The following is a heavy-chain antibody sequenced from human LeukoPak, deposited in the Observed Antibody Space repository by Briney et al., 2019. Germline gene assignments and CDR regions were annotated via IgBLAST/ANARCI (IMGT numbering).Heavy chain of an antibody. Sequence: PGGSLRLSCAASGFTFSSYAMHWVRQAPGKGLEWVAVISLDGMNKYYADSVKGRFTISRDNSRNMLPLQMNSLRLEDTAVYYCARPDVSEWDLLLNAFDVWGQGTMLTVSS. CDR3: ARPDVSEWDLLLNAFDV. CDR2: ISLDGMNK. D-gene: IGHD1-26*01. CDR1: GFTFSSYA. V-gene: IGHV3-30*04. J-gene: IGHJ3*01.